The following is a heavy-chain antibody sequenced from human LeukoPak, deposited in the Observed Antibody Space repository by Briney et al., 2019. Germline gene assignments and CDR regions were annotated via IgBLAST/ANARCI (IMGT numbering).Heavy chain of an antibody. Sequence: PSETLSLTCTVSGGSISRYYWSWVRQPPGKRLEWIGYVYYTGNTNYNPSLESRVIISVDTSKNQFSLKLSSMTAADTAVYYCARGSRDGYNRAWFDPWGQGTLVTVSS. J-gene: IGHJ5*02. CDR3: ARGSRDGYNRAWFDP. CDR2: VYYTGNT. V-gene: IGHV4-59*01. D-gene: IGHD5-24*01. CDR1: GGSISRYY.